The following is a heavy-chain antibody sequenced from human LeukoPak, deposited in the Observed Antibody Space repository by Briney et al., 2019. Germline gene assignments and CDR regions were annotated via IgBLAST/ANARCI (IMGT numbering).Heavy chain of an antibody. J-gene: IGHJ4*02. V-gene: IGHV4-59*11. D-gene: IGHD6-6*01. CDR3: ARGIAARY. Sequence: SETLSLTCNVTGGSISSHYWSWIRQSPGKGLEWIGYVYNRGSTKYNPSLKSRVTISVDTSKNQFSLKLSSVTAADTAVYYCARGIAARYWGQGTLVTVSS. CDR2: VYNRGST. CDR1: GGSISSHY.